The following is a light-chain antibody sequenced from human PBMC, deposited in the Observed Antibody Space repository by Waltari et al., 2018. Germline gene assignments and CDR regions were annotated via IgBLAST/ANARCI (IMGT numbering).Light chain of an antibody. Sequence: DIQMTQSPSTLSASIGDRVTITCRASQSISTWLAWYQQRPGKAPNLLIYKASALESGVPSRFSGSGSATDFSLTISSLQPDDFATYYCQQNNSFPWTFGQGTKVEIK. V-gene: IGKV1-5*03. J-gene: IGKJ1*01. CDR3: QQNNSFPWT. CDR1: QSISTW. CDR2: KAS.